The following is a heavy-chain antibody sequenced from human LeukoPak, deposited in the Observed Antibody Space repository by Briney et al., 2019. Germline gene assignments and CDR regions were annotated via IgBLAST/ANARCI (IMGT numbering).Heavy chain of an antibody. CDR2: ISYDGSNK. CDR1: GFTFSSYG. Sequence: GRSLRLSCAASGFTFSSYGMHWVRQAPGKGLEWVAVISYDGSNKYYADSVKGRFTISRDNSKNTLYLQMNSLRAEDTAVYYCAKKYYRYSYGYGPFDYWGQGTLVTVSS. CDR3: AKKYYRYSYGYGPFDY. V-gene: IGHV3-30*18. J-gene: IGHJ4*02. D-gene: IGHD5-18*01.